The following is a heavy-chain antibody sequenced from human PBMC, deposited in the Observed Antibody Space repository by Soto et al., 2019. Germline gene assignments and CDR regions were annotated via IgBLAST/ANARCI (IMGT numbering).Heavy chain of an antibody. CDR1: GDTFSIYA. CDR2: IIPIFGKG. Sequence: ASVKVSCKASGDTFSIYAINWVRQAPGHGLEWMGGIIPIFGKGNYTPKFQGRVTMTADESTHTAYMELNSLGSEDTAVYYCARAIGHWGQGTLVTVSS. D-gene: IGHD3-22*01. CDR3: ARAIGH. J-gene: IGHJ4*02. V-gene: IGHV1-69*13.